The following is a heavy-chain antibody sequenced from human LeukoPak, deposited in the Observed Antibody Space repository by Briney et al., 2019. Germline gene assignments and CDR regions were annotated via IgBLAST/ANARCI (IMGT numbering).Heavy chain of an antibody. CDR2: INTDGSST. CDR1: GFTVSRNF. Sequence: GGSLRLSCAASGFTVSRNFMTWVRQAPGMGLEWVSRINTDGSSTTYADSVKGRFTLSRDNARNTLFLQMNSLRAEDTAVYYCARDPKNNYFDYWGQGTLVTVSS. V-gene: IGHV3-74*01. J-gene: IGHJ4*02. CDR3: ARDPKNNYFDY.